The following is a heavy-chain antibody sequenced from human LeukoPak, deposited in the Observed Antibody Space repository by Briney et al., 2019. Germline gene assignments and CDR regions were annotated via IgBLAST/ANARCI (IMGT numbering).Heavy chain of an antibody. Sequence: PSETLSLTCAVYGGSFSGYYWSWIRQPPGKGLEWIGYIYYSGSTNYNPSLKSRVTISVDTSKNQFSLKLSSVTAADTAVYYCARGSRGSNNWFDPWGQGTLVTVSS. CDR2: IYYSGST. V-gene: IGHV4-59*01. D-gene: IGHD1-26*01. CDR1: GGSFSGYY. J-gene: IGHJ5*02. CDR3: ARGSRGSNNWFDP.